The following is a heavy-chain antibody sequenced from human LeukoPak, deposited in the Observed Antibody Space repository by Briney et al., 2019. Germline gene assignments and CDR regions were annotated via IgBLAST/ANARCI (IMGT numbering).Heavy chain of an antibody. Sequence: SETLSLTCTASGGSISSYYWSWIRQPAGKGLEWIGRIYTSGSTNYNPSLKSRVTMSVDTSKNQFSLKLSSVTAADTAVYYCARDRGVATILGDYYYYYGMDVWGQGTMVTVSS. D-gene: IGHD5-12*01. J-gene: IGHJ6*02. V-gene: IGHV4-4*07. CDR3: ARDRGVATILGDYYYYYGMDV. CDR2: IYTSGST. CDR1: GGSISSYY.